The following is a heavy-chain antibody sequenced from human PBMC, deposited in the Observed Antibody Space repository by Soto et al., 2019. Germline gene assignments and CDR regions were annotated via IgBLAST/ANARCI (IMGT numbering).Heavy chain of an antibody. V-gene: IGHV1-8*01. D-gene: IGHD6-6*01. CDR3: ARGGQQLVGVLVDY. CDR1: GYTFTSYD. Sequence: QVQLVQSGAEVKKPGASVKVSCKASGYTFTSYDINWVRQATGQGLEWTGWMNPNSGNTGYAQKFKGRVTMTRNTSISTAYMELSSLRSEDTAVYYCARGGQQLVGVLVDYWGQGTLVTVSS. CDR2: MNPNSGNT. J-gene: IGHJ4*02.